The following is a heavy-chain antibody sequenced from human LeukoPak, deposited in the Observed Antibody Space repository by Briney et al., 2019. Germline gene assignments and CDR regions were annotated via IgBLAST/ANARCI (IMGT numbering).Heavy chain of an antibody. CDR1: GYTFTSYG. CDR3: ARVGEDCSSTSCYASYYYYMDV. V-gene: IGHV1-18*01. Sequence: GASVKVSCKASGYTFTSYGISWVRQAPGQGLEWMGWISAYNGNTNYAQKLQGRVTMTTDTSTSTAYMELRSLRSDDTAVYYCARVGEDCSSTSCYASYYYYMDVWGKGTTVTISS. CDR2: ISAYNGNT. J-gene: IGHJ6*03. D-gene: IGHD2-2*01.